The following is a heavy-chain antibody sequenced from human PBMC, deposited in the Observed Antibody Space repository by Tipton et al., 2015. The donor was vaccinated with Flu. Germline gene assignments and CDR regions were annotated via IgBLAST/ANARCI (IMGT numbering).Heavy chain of an antibody. D-gene: IGHD6-13*01. V-gene: IGHV1-18*01. CDR3: ARDHPGGVAADYYYYGMDV. CDR1: GYTFTSYG. CDR2: ISAYNGNT. J-gene: IGHJ6*02. Sequence: QLVQSGAEVKKPGASVKVSCKASGYTFTSYGISWVRQAPGQGLEWMGWISAYNGNTNYAQKLQGRVTMTTDTSTSTANMELRSLRSDDTAVYYCARDHPGGVAADYYYYGMDVWGQGTTVTVSS.